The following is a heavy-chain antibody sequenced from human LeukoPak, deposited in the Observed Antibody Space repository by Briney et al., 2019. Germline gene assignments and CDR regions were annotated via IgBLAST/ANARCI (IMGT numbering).Heavy chain of an antibody. CDR3: ATETIGRHYDY. CDR1: GFTFSSCG. Sequence: GGSPRLSCAASGFTFSSCGFNWVRQAPGKGLEWVSSIGPTGTDRYYADSVRDRFTISRDNAKNSMYLQMDSLRDEDTAVYYCATETIGRHYDYWGQGTLLTVSS. D-gene: IGHD1-14*01. J-gene: IGHJ4*02. CDR2: IGPTGTDR. V-gene: IGHV3-21*01.